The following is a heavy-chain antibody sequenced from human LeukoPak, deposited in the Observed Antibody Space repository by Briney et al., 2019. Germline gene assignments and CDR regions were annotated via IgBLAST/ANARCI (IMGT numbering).Heavy chain of an antibody. J-gene: IGHJ4*02. CDR3: ARDLSAIFGVVSPHFDY. CDR2: MNPNSGNT. Sequence: ASVKVSCKASGYTFTSYDINWVRQATGQGLEWMGWMNPNSGNTGYAQKFQGRVTMTRNTSISTAYMELSSLRSEDTAVYYCARDLSAIFGVVSPHFDYWGQGTLVTVSS. V-gene: IGHV1-8*01. D-gene: IGHD3-3*01. CDR1: GYTFTSYD.